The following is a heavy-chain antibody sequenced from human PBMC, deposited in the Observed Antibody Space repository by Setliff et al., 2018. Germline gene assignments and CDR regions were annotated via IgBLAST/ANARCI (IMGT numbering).Heavy chain of an antibody. CDR1: GFTFDNYW. D-gene: IGHD1-26*01. Sequence: LGGSLRLSCVASGFTFDNYWMGWVRQPPGKGLEWVASIKPDGSETYYVDSVKGRFTVSRDNPKNSLYLQMSSLRAEDTAIYYCTRDRGGASTRDHWGQGTLVTVSS. J-gene: IGHJ4*02. CDR3: TRDRGGASTRDH. V-gene: IGHV3-7*03. CDR2: IKPDGSET.